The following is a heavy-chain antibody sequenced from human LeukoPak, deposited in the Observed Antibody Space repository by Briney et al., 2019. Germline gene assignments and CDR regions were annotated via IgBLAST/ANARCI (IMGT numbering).Heavy chain of an antibody. V-gene: IGHV3-30*18. Sequence: GGSLRLSCAASGFTFSSYGMHWVRQAPGKGLEWVAVISYDGSNKYYADSVKGRFTISRDNSKNTLYLQMNSLRAEDTAVYYCAKTYYDFWSGSIAYFDYGGQGTLVTVSS. CDR2: ISYDGSNK. CDR3: AKTYYDFWSGSIAYFDY. CDR1: GFTFSSYG. D-gene: IGHD3-3*01. J-gene: IGHJ4*02.